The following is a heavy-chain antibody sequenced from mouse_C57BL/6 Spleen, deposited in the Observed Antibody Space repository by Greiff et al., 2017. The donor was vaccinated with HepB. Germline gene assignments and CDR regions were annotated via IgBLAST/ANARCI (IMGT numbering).Heavy chain of an antibody. Sequence: EVQLQQSGPELVKPGASVKIPCKASGYTFTDYNMDWVKQSHGKSLEWIGDINPNNGGTIYNQKFKGKATLTVDKSSSTAYMELRSLTSEDTAVYYCASPYGSSYEFAYWGQGTLVTVSA. D-gene: IGHD1-1*01. V-gene: IGHV1-18*01. CDR1: GYTFTDYN. CDR3: ASPYGSSYEFAY. J-gene: IGHJ3*01. CDR2: INPNNGGT.